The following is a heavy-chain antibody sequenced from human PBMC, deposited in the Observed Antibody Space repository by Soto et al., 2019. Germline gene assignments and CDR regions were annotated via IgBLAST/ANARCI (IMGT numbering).Heavy chain of an antibody. J-gene: IGHJ4*02. V-gene: IGHV3-21*01. D-gene: IGHD6-19*01. Sequence: EVQLVESGGGLVKPGGSLRLSCAASGFTFSSYSMNWVRQAPGKGLEWVSSISSSSSYIYYADSVKGRFTISRDNAKNLLYLQMNSLRAEDTAVYYCARGLVSSGWYVSYWGQGTLVTVSS. CDR2: ISSSSSYI. CDR3: ARGLVSSGWYVSY. CDR1: GFTFSSYS.